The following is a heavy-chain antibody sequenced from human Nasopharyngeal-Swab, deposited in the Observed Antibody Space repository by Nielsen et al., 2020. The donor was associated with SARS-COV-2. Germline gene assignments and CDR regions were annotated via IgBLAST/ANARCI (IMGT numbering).Heavy chain of an antibody. V-gene: IGHV4-59*01. D-gene: IGHD3-9*01. CDR2: IYYSGST. CDR3: ASGLNWFPFDY. J-gene: IGHJ4*02. Sequence: WIRQPPGKGLEWIGYIYYSGSTNYNPSLKSRVTISVDTSKNQFSLKLSSVTAADTAAYYCASGLNWFPFDYWGQGTLVTVSS.